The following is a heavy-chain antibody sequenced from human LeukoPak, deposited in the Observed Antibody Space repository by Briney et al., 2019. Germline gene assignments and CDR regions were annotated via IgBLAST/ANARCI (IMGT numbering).Heavy chain of an antibody. CDR3: ARTLIVVPYYFDY. CDR2: INPNSGGT. J-gene: IGHJ4*02. Sequence: ASVKASCKASGYTFTGYFMHWVRQAPGQGLEWMGWINPNSGGTNYAQTFQGRGTMTRDTSISTAYMELSRLRSDDTAVYYCARTLIVVPYYFDYWGQGTLVTVYS. V-gene: IGHV1-2*02. D-gene: IGHD2-2*01. CDR1: GYTFTGYF.